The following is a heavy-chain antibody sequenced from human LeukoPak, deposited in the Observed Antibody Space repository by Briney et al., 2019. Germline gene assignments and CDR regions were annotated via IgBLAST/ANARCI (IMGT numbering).Heavy chain of an antibody. CDR2: IRSKANSYAT. CDR3: AREAGDSSGWYNWFDP. D-gene: IGHD6-19*01. Sequence: GGSLRLSCAASGFTFSGSAMHWVRQASGKGLEWVGRIRSKANSYATAYAASVKGRFTISRDDSKNTAYLQMNSLKTEDTAVYYCAREAGDSSGWYNWFDPWGQGTLVTVSS. CDR1: GFTFSGSA. J-gene: IGHJ5*02. V-gene: IGHV3-73*01.